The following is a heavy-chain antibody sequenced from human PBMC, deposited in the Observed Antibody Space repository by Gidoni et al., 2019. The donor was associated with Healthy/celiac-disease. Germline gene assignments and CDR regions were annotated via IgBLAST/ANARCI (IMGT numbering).Heavy chain of an antibody. V-gene: IGHV4-59*01. Sequence: PGLVKPSETLSLTCTVSGGSISSYYWSWIRQPPGKGLEWIGYIYYSGSTNYNPSLKSRVTISVDTSKNQFSLKLSSVTAADTAVYYCARRVVRYSGSYRIYDAFDIWGQGTMVTVSS. J-gene: IGHJ3*02. D-gene: IGHD1-26*01. CDR3: ARRVVRYSGSYRIYDAFDI. CDR1: GGSISSYY. CDR2: IYYSGST.